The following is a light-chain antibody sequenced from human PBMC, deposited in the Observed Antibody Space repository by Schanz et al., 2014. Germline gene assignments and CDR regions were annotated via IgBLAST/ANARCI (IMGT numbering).Light chain of an antibody. CDR3: QQCGSSRWT. V-gene: IGKV3-15*01. CDR1: QSVNSN. J-gene: IGKJ1*01. CDR2: GAY. Sequence: EIVMTQSPATLSVSPGERATLSCRASQSVNSNLAWYQRKPGQAPRLLIYGAYTRATGIPTRFSGSGSGTDFTLTISRLEPEDFAVYYCQQCGSSRWTFGQGTKVEIK.